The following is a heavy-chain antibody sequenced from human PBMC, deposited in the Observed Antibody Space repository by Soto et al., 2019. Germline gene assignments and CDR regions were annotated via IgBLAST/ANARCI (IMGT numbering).Heavy chain of an antibody. J-gene: IGHJ3*02. Sequence: ASVKVSCKASGYTFTSYYMHWVRQAPGQGLXXXGIINPSGGSTSYAQKFQGRVTMTRDTSTSTVYMELSSLRSEDTAVYYCARDFAAYYYDSSGYSTDAFDIWGQGTMVTVSS. CDR2: INPSGGST. D-gene: IGHD3-22*01. CDR1: GYTFTSYY. CDR3: ARDFAAYYYDSSGYSTDAFDI. V-gene: IGHV1-46*01.